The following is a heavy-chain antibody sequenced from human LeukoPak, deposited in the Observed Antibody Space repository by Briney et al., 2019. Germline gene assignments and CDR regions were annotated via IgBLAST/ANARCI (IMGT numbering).Heavy chain of an antibody. CDR1: GYTFTSYG. J-gene: IGHJ4*02. CDR3: AREWGSGSYYDY. CDR2: ISAYNGNT. V-gene: IGHV1-18*01. D-gene: IGHD3-10*01. Sequence: ASVTVSCTASGYTFTSYGISWVRQAPGQGLEWMGWISAYNGNTNYAQKLQGRVTMTTDTSTSTAYMELRSPRSDDTAVYYCAREWGSGSYYDYWGQGTLVTVSS.